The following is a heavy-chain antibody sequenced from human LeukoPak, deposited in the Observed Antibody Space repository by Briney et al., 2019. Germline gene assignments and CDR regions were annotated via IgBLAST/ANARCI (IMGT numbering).Heavy chain of an antibody. D-gene: IGHD2-21*02. CDR1: GGSISSHY. J-gene: IGHJ3*02. V-gene: IGHV4-59*11. CDR2: IYYTGTT. CDR3: ARLLNNDNAGDPDTFDM. Sequence: PSETLSLTCTVFGGSISSHYWSWIRQSPERGLEWIGFIYYTGTTRYDPSLRGRVTMSVDSSRNHFSLKLTSMTAADTALYYCARLLNNDNAGDPDTFDMWGQGTMVTVSS.